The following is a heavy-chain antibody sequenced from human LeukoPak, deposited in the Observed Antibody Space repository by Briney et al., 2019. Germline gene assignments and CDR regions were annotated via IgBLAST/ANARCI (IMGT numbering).Heavy chain of an antibody. CDR1: GYTLSTYC. D-gene: IGHD1-14*01. Sequence: GGSLRLSCAAPGYTLSTYCMQWVRQAPGTGLVWVSLINSDGSSTNYADSVKGRFTISRDNSKNTLYLQMNSLRADDTAVYYCATDVPDVNIFGYWGQGTLVTVSS. J-gene: IGHJ4*02. CDR2: INSDGSST. V-gene: IGHV3-74*01. CDR3: ATDVPDVNIFGY.